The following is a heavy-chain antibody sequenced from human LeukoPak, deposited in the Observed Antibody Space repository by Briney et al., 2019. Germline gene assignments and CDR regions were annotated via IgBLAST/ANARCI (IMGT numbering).Heavy chain of an antibody. J-gene: IGHJ5*02. D-gene: IGHD2-2*01. CDR2: INHSGST. V-gene: IGHV4-34*01. Sequence: PSETLSLTCAVYGGSFSGYYWSWIRQPPGKGREWIGEINHSGSTNYTPSLKSRVTISVDTSKNQFHMKLSSVTAAGTAVYYCARRPLGYCSSTSCAGRYWFDPWGQGTLVTVSS. CDR3: ARRPLGYCSSTSCAGRYWFDP. CDR1: GGSFSGYY.